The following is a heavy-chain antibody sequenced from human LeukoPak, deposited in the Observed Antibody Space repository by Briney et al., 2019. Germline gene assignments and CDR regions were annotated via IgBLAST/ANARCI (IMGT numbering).Heavy chain of an antibody. D-gene: IGHD6-19*01. CDR2: INPNSGGT. Sequence: ASVKVSCKASGYTFTGYYMHWVRQAPGRGLEWMGWINPNSGGTNYAQKFQGWVTMTRDTSISTAYMELSRLRSDDTAVYYCARDRGSSGWYGPHAFDIWGQGTMVTVSS. CDR3: ARDRGSSGWYGPHAFDI. J-gene: IGHJ3*02. CDR1: GYTFTGYY. V-gene: IGHV1-2*04.